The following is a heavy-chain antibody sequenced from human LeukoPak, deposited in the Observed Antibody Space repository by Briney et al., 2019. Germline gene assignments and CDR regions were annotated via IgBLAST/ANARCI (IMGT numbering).Heavy chain of an antibody. D-gene: IGHD3-22*01. CDR2: IYYSGST. Sequence: SETLSLTCTVSGGSVSSGSYYWRWIRQPPGKGLEWIGYIYYSGSTNYNPSLKSRVTISVDTSKNQFSLKLSSVTAADTAVYYCARDLFYYDSSGGLRYFDYWGQGTLVTVSS. V-gene: IGHV4-61*01. CDR3: ARDLFYYDSSGGLRYFDY. J-gene: IGHJ4*02. CDR1: GGSVSSGSYY.